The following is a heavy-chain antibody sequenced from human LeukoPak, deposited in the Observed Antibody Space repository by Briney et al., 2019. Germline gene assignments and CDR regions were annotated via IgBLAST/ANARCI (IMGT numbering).Heavy chain of an antibody. CDR1: GGSISSHY. J-gene: IGHJ6*03. CDR3: AREVGYSSSWYLEYYYYYYMDV. CDR2: IYYSGST. D-gene: IGHD6-13*01. Sequence: SETLSLTCTVSGGSISSHYWSWIRKPPGKGLEWIGYIYYSGSTNYNPSLKSRVTISVDTSKNQFSLKLSSVTAADTAVYYCAREVGYSSSWYLEYYYYYYMDVWGKGTTVTASS. V-gene: IGHV4-59*11.